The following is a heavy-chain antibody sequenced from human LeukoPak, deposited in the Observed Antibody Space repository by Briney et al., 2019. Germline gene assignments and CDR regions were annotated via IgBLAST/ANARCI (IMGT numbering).Heavy chain of an antibody. CDR2: IKSKTDGGTT. Sequence: GGSLRLSCAASGFTFSNAWMSWVRQAPGKGLEWVGRIKSKTDGGTTDYAAPVKGRFTISRDDSKNTPYLQMNSLKTEDTAVYYCTTGRLTYYYDSSGYYSAYWGQGTLVTVSS. V-gene: IGHV3-15*01. CDR3: TTGRLTYYYDSSGYYSAY. J-gene: IGHJ4*02. D-gene: IGHD3-22*01. CDR1: GFTFSNAW.